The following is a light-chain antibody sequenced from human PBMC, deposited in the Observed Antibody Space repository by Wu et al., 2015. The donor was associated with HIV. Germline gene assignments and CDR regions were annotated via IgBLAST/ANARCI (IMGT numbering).Light chain of an antibody. CDR2: AAS. J-gene: IGKJ1*01. CDR1: HSISND. Sequence: DIQMTQSPSSLSASVGDRVTITCRSSHSISNDLKWYQQKPGAAPKLLIYAASSLQSGVPSRFSGSGSGTDFTLTITTLQPEDFATYYRQQTYSTPKTFGQGTKVEIK. V-gene: IGKV1-39*01. CDR3: QQTYSTPKT.